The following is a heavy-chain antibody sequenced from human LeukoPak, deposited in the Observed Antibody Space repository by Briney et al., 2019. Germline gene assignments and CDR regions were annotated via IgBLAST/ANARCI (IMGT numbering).Heavy chain of an antibody. CDR3: ARGLITIPDY. Sequence: PGGSLRLSCAASGFTFSSYSMNWVRQAPGKGLEWVSYISSSSTIYYADSVKGRFTISRDNAKNSLYLQMNSLRAEDTAVYYCARGLITIPDYWGQGTLVTVSS. CDR1: GFTFSSYS. V-gene: IGHV3-48*01. CDR2: ISSSSTI. J-gene: IGHJ4*02. D-gene: IGHD3-3*01.